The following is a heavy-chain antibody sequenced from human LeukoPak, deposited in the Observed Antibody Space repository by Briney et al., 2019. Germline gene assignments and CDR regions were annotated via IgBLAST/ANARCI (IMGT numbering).Heavy chain of an antibody. CDR3: ARGTFTKLGGYYYYMDV. J-gene: IGHJ6*03. CDR2: MNPNSGNT. Sequence: GASVKVSCKTPGYTFTIYDINWVRQATGQGLEWMGWMNPNSGNTGYAQKFQGRVTMARNTSTSTAYMELSSLRSEDTAVYYCARGTFTKLGGYYYYMDVWGKGTTVTVSS. V-gene: IGHV1-8*01. CDR1: GYTFTIYD. D-gene: IGHD2-8*01.